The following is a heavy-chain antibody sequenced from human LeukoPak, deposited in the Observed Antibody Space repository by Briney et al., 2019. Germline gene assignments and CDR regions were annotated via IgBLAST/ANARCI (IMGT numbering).Heavy chain of an antibody. CDR3: ATGPSSGWYGDY. CDR2: IRVYNGDT. D-gene: IGHD6-19*01. CDR1: GYTFTSYG. J-gene: IGHJ4*02. Sequence: GASVKVSCKASGYTFTSYGISWVRQAPGQGLEWMGWIRVYNGDTNYAQKLQGRVTMTTDTSTSTAYMELRSLRSDDTAVYYCATGPSSGWYGDYWGQGTLVTVSS. V-gene: IGHV1-18*01.